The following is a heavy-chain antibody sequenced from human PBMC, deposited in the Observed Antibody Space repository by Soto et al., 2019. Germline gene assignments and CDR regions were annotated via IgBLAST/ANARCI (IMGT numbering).Heavy chain of an antibody. J-gene: IGHJ5*01. Sequence: SVKVSCKASGGTFSSYAISWVRQAPGQGLEWMGGIIPIFGTANYAQKFQGRVTITADESTSTAYMELSSLRSEDTAVYYCARDLAYYDILTGYYDSWGQGTLVTVSS. CDR2: IIPIFGTA. V-gene: IGHV1-69*13. CDR3: ARDLAYYDILTGYYDS. CDR1: GGTFSSYA. D-gene: IGHD3-9*01.